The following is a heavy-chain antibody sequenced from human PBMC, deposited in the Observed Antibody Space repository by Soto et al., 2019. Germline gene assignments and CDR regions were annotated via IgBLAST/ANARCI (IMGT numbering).Heavy chain of an antibody. CDR1: GYTFTSYA. CDR3: ARDQWYSSGWHQITHYYYYGMDV. V-gene: IGHV1-3*01. D-gene: IGHD6-19*01. J-gene: IGHJ6*04. Sequence: ASVKVSCKASGYTFTSYAMHWVRQAPGQRLEWMGWINAGNGNTKYSQKFQGRVTITRDTSASTAYMELSSLRSEDTAVYYCARDQWYSSGWHQITHYYYYGMDVWGEGTTVTVSS. CDR2: INAGNGNT.